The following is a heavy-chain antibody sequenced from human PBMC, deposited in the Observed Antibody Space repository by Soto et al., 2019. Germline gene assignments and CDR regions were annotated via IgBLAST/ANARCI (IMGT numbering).Heavy chain of an antibody. D-gene: IGHD2-21*01. V-gene: IGHV3-21*01. CDR1: GFTFNTYD. CDR2: ITTSSAYI. Sequence: EVQLVESGGGLVKPGGSLRLSCAASGFTFNTYDMNWVRQAPGKGLEWVSSITTSSAYIYYADSLKGRITISRDNAKNSLFLQMNSLRAEDTAGDYCVRSGTARLLRHSWFDTWGQGTLVTVSS. CDR3: VRSGTARLLRHSWFDT. J-gene: IGHJ5*02.